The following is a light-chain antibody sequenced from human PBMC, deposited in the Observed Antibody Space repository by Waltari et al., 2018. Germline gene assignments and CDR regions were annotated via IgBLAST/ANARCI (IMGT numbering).Light chain of an antibody. V-gene: IGKV3-15*01. Sequence: ETVMTQSPATLSVSPGQRATLSCRASQRVGSNLAWYQQKPGQAPRLLIYGAYTRATGVPARFSGGGSWTDFTLTISDLQSEDLAVYYCHQYDDWPHTFGPGTKVEVK. CDR3: HQYDDWPHT. J-gene: IGKJ3*01. CDR1: QRVGSN. CDR2: GAY.